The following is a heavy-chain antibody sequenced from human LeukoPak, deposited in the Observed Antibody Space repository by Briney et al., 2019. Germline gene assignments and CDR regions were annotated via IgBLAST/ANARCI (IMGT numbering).Heavy chain of an antibody. V-gene: IGHV3-21*01. CDR2: ISSSSSYI. Sequence: RAGGSLRLSCAASGFTFSSYSMNWVRQAPGKGLEWVSSISSSSSYIYYADSVKGRFTISRDNAKNSLYLQMNSLRAEDTAVYYCARDITGTPGGDYWGQGTLVTVSS. D-gene: IGHD1-20*01. CDR3: ARDITGTPGGDY. J-gene: IGHJ4*02. CDR1: GFTFSSYS.